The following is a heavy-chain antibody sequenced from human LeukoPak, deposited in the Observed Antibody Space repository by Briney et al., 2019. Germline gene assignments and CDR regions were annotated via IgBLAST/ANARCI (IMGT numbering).Heavy chain of an antibody. J-gene: IGHJ4*02. CDR2: INHSGST. D-gene: IGHD3-22*01. CDR3: ARGFSSGYIDY. Sequence: SETLSLTCAVYGGSFSGYYWSWIRQPPGKGLEWIGEINHSGSTNYNPSLKSRVTISVDTSKNQFSLKLSSVTTADTAVYYCARGFSSGYIDYWGQGTLVTVSS. V-gene: IGHV4-34*01. CDR1: GGSFSGYY.